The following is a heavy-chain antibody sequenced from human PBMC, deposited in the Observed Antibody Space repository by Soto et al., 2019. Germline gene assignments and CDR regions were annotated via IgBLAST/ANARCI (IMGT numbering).Heavy chain of an antibody. Sequence: QVQLVESGGGVVQPGRSLRLSCAASGFTFSSYGMHWVRQAPGKGLEWVAVISYDGSNKYYADSVKGRFTISRDNSKKPPXLQMNSLRAEDTAVYYCAKDSTVVVTAIGSWYFDLWGRGTLVTVSS. CDR2: ISYDGSNK. V-gene: IGHV3-30*18. J-gene: IGHJ2*01. CDR1: GFTFSSYG. D-gene: IGHD2-21*02. CDR3: AKDSTVVVTAIGSWYFDL.